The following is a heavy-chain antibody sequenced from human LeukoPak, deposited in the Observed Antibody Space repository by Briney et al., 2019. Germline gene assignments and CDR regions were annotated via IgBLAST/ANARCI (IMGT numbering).Heavy chain of an antibody. Sequence: SETLSLTCTVSGGSISSGDYYWSWIRQPPGKGLEWIGYIYFSGSTYYNPSLKSRVTISVDTSKNQFSLKLTSVTAADTAVYYCARDLLNEGNHLDYWGQGTLVTVSS. CDR3: ARDLLNEGNHLDY. J-gene: IGHJ4*02. V-gene: IGHV4-30-4*01. CDR2: IYFSGST. CDR1: GGSISSGDYY. D-gene: IGHD4-23*01.